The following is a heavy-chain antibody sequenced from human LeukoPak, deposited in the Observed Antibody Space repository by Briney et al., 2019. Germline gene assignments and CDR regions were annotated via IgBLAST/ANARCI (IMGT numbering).Heavy chain of an antibody. J-gene: IGHJ6*03. CDR1: GFTFSSYS. Sequence: GGSLRLSCAASGFTFSSYSMNWVRQAPRKGLEWVSSISSSSSYIYYADSVKGRFTISRDNAKISLYLQMNSLRAEDTAVYYCARDPYGYSYGIYYYYYMDVWGKGTTVTVSS. CDR2: ISSSSSYI. D-gene: IGHD5-18*01. CDR3: ARDPYGYSYGIYYYYYMDV. V-gene: IGHV3-21*01.